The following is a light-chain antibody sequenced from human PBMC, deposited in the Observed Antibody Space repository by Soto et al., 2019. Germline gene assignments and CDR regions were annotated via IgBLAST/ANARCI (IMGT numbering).Light chain of an antibody. J-gene: IGLJ1*01. V-gene: IGLV2-14*03. CDR1: IRDVGAYDY. Sequence: LTHPASVSGSPEQSLTISCTGTIRDVGAYDYVSWYLQYPDKAPQLLIYYVDHRPSGVSSRFSGSKSGNTASLTISGLQAEDEGDYYCCSYADGSIYFFGTGTKV. CDR2: YVD. CDR3: CSYADGSIYF.